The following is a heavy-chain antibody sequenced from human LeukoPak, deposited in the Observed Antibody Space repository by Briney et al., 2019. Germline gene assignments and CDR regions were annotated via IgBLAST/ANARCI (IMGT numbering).Heavy chain of an antibody. CDR2: IYTSGST. Sequence: SETLSLTCTVSGGSISSGSYYWSWIRQPAGKGLEWIVRIYTSGSTNYNPSLKSRVTMSVDTSKNQFSLKLSSVTAADTAVYYCAREGTPSFNYLWFGEFCDAFDIWGQGTMVTVSS. D-gene: IGHD3-10*01. V-gene: IGHV4-61*02. CDR1: GGSISSGSYY. CDR3: AREGTPSFNYLWFGEFCDAFDI. J-gene: IGHJ3*02.